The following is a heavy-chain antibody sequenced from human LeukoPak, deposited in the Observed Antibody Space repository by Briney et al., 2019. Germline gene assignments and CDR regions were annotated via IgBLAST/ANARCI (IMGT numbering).Heavy chain of an antibody. CDR2: ISGSGGST. Sequence: GGSLRLSCAASGFTFSSYAMSWVRQAPGKGLEWVSAISGSGGSTYYADSVRGRFTISRDNSKDTLYLQMNSLRAEDTAVYYCAKASVGIYYFDYWGQGTLVTVSS. CDR3: AKASVGIYYFDY. J-gene: IGHJ4*02. CDR1: GFTFSSYA. D-gene: IGHD1-26*01. V-gene: IGHV3-23*01.